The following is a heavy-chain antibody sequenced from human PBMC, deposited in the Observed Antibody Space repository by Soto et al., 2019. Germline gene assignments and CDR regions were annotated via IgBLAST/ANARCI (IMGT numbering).Heavy chain of an antibody. D-gene: IGHD3-22*01. V-gene: IGHV3-30*02. CDR2: IWYDGSNK. CDR3: AKDSSGYYSPLMA. CDR1: GFTFSSYG. Sequence: GGSLRLSCAASGFTFSSYGMHWVRQAPGKGLEWVAVIWYDGSNKYYADSVKGRFTISRDNSKNTLYLQMNSLRAEDTAVYYWAKDSSGYYSPLMAWGQGTLVTVSS. J-gene: IGHJ5*02.